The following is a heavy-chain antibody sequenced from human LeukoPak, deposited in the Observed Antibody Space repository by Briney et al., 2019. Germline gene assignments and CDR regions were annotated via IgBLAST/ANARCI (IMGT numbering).Heavy chain of an antibody. Sequence: ASVKVSCKASGYTFTGYYMHWVRQAPGQGLEWMGWISAYNGNTNYAQKLQGRVTMTTDTSTSTAYMELRSLRSDDTAVYYCARDSSGYYSNFDYWGQGTLVTVSS. D-gene: IGHD3-22*01. CDR1: GYTFTGYY. J-gene: IGHJ4*02. CDR2: ISAYNGNT. CDR3: ARDSSGYYSNFDY. V-gene: IGHV1-18*04.